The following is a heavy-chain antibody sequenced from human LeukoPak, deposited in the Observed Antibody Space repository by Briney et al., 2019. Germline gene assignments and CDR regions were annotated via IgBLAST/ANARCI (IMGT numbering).Heavy chain of an antibody. D-gene: IGHD1-14*01. CDR2: ITGSGGST. CDR1: GFDFGSYA. J-gene: IGHJ4*02. V-gene: IGHV3-23*01. CDR3: GKDEQGFGMQTSH. Sequence: PGGSLRLSCAASGFDFGSYAVSWVRQAPGKGLEWVSAITGSGGSTYYADSVKGRFTVSRDNPRNTLYLQMNSLRAEDTAVYYCGKDEQGFGMQTSHWGQGTLVTVSS.